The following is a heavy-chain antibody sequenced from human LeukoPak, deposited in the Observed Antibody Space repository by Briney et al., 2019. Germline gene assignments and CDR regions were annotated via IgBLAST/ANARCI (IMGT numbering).Heavy chain of an antibody. V-gene: IGHV6-1*01. CDR3: ARREAGFDY. Sequence: SQTLSLTCAISGDSVSSNSATWNWIRQSPSRGLEWLGRTYYRSKWYYDYAVSVKSRVTIIPDTSRNQFSLQLNSVTPGDTAMYYCARREAGFDYWGQGTLVTVSS. D-gene: IGHD6-19*01. J-gene: IGHJ4*02. CDR1: GDSVSSNSAT. CDR2: TYYRSKWYY.